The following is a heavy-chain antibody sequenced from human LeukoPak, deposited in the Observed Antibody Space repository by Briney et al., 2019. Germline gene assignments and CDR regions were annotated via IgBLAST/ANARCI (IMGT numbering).Heavy chain of an antibody. D-gene: IGHD4-17*01. V-gene: IGHV3-21*01. J-gene: IGHJ4*02. CDR2: ISISSTYI. CDR1: GFTFSSYS. CDR3: ARDLSVTTVTTGGY. Sequence: KSGGSLRLSCAASGFTFSSYSMNWVRQAPGKGGEWVSSISISSTYISYADSVKGRFTISRDNAKNSLYLQMNSLRAEDTAVYYCARDLSVTTVTTGGYWGQGTLVTVSS.